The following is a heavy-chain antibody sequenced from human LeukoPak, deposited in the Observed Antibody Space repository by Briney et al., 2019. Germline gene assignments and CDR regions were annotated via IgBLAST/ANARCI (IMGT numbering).Heavy chain of an antibody. V-gene: IGHV1-24*01. Sequence: AASVKVSCKVSGCTLTELSMHWVRQAPGKGLEWMGGFDPEDGETIYAQKFQGRVTMTEDTSTDTAYMELSSLRSEDTAVYYCAIANRDAFDIWGQGTMVTVSS. D-gene: IGHD1-14*01. CDR3: AIANRDAFDI. CDR1: GCTLTELS. CDR2: FDPEDGET. J-gene: IGHJ3*02.